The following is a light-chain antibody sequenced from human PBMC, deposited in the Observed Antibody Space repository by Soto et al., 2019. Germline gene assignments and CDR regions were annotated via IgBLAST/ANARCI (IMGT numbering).Light chain of an antibody. V-gene: IGKV3-20*01. CDR3: QQYGSSPPEIT. CDR2: GAS. J-gene: IGKJ5*01. Sequence: EIVLTQSPGTLSLSPGERATLSCRASLSVSSSYLAWYQQKPGQAPRLLIYGASSRATGIPDRFSGSGSGTDFTLTISRLEPEDFAVYYCQQYGSSPPEITFGQGTRLEIK. CDR1: LSVSSSY.